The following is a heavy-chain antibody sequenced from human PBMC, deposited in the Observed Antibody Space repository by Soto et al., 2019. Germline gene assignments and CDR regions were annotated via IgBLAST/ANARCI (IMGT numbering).Heavy chain of an antibody. Sequence: QVQLVESGGGGVQPGRSLRLSCSASGFTFSSYAMHWVRQAPGKGLEWVAVISYDGSNKYYADSVKGRFTISRDNSKNTLYLQMNSMRAEDTAVYYCASGGKVPAAITYYYYGMDVWGQGNTVTVSS. CDR1: GFTFSSYA. CDR2: ISYDGSNK. D-gene: IGHD2-2*02. CDR3: ASGGKVPAAITYYYYGMDV. J-gene: IGHJ6*02. V-gene: IGHV3-30-3*01.